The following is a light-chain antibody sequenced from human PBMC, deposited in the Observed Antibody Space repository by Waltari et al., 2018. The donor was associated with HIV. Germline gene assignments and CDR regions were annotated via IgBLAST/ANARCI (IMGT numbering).Light chain of an antibody. CDR2: EVT. Sequence: LTNPASVPGPLGHSSPLPSPAPRSNVGINALSPGDQQHPGEAPKLIIYEVTKRPSGVSNRFSGSKSGNTASLTISGLQAEDEADYYCCSCPRSGIRYVFGTGTKVTVL. J-gene: IGLJ1*01. CDR3: CSCPRSGIRYV. V-gene: IGLV2-23*02. CDR1: RSNVGINAL.